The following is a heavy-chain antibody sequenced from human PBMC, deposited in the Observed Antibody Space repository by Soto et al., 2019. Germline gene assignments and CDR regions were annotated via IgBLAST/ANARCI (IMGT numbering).Heavy chain of an antibody. CDR3: AKDRAYYDSSGYSYGFDY. CDR1: GFTVSSYA. D-gene: IGHD3-22*01. J-gene: IGHJ4*02. CDR2: ISGSGGST. V-gene: IGHV3-23*01. Sequence: GGSLRLACGASGFTVSSYAMSWVRQAPGKGLEWVSAISGSGGSTYYADSVKGRFTISRDNSKNTLYLQMNSLRAEDTAVYYCAKDRAYYDSSGYSYGFDYWGQGPLVTVSS.